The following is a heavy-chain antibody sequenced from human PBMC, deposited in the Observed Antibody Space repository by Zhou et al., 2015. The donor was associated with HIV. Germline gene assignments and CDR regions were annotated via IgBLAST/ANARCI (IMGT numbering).Heavy chain of an antibody. CDR2: IIPIFGTS. CDR1: GGTFSSYA. CDR3: LYDSSVD. V-gene: IGHV1-69*01. J-gene: IGHJ4*01. Sequence: QVQLVQSGAEVKKPGSSVKVSCKASGGTFSSYAINWVRQAPGQGLDWMGGIIPIFGTSNYAHKFQDRVIITADESTTTAYLEVSSLTSDDTAVYFCLYDSSVDWGQGTLVTVSS. D-gene: IGHD3-22*01.